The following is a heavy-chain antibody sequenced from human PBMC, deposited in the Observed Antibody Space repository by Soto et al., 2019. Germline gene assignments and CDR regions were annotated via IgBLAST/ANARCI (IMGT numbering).Heavy chain of an antibody. Sequence: GGSLRLSCAASGFTFSSYAMSWVRQAPGKGLEWVSAISGSGGSTYYADSVKGRLTISRDNSKNTLYLQMNSLRAEDTAVYYCAKCDYDFWSGYYIEDAFDIWGQGTMVTVSS. D-gene: IGHD3-3*01. V-gene: IGHV3-23*01. J-gene: IGHJ3*02. CDR1: GFTFSSYA. CDR2: ISGSGGST. CDR3: AKCDYDFWSGYYIEDAFDI.